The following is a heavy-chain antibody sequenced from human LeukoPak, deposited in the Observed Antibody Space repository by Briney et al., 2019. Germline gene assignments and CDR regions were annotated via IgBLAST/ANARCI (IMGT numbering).Heavy chain of an antibody. Sequence: GGSLRLSCAASGFTFSSYSMNWVRQAQGKGLEWVSSISSISSYIYYADSVKGRFTISRDNAKNSLYLQMNSLRAEDTAVYYCAKEGVSVRGLTPRAGIDYWGQGTLVTVSS. V-gene: IGHV3-21*04. CDR3: AKEGVSVRGLTPRAGIDY. J-gene: IGHJ4*02. CDR2: ISSISSYI. D-gene: IGHD1-1*01. CDR1: GFTFSSYS.